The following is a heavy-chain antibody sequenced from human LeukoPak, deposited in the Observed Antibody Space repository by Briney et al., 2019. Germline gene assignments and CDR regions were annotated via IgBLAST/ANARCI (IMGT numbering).Heavy chain of an antibody. J-gene: IGHJ4*02. V-gene: IGHV3-7*01. CDR1: AFTFSDYS. CDR3: ARSRTAYYNVYADF. CDR2: IKEDGSEK. Sequence: GGSLRLSCAASAFTFSDYSMNWVRQAPGKGLEWVANIKEDGSEKYYADYVKGRLTISRDNAKNSLSLQMSSLRDEDTAVFYCARSRTAYYNVYADFWGQGTLVTVSS. D-gene: IGHD1-26*01.